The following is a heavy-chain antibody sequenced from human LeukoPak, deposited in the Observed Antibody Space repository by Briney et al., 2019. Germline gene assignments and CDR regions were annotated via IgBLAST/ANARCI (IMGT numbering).Heavy chain of an antibody. D-gene: IGHD3-10*01. Sequence: PGGSLRLSCAASGFTLSSYSMSWVRQAPGKGLEWVSTITVSSDYMFYADSVKGRFSISRDNSKNSLYLQMNSLRAEDTAVYYCARMRSGSFGMDIWGQGTTVTVSS. CDR1: GFTLSSYS. CDR2: ITVSSDYM. V-gene: IGHV3-21*01. J-gene: IGHJ6*02. CDR3: ARMRSGSFGMDI.